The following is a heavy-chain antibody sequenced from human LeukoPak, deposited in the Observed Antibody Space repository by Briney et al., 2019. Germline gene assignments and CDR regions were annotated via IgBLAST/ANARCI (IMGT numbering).Heavy chain of an antibody. CDR3: GKDAAFDI. J-gene: IGHJ3*02. V-gene: IGHV3-43D*03. CDR1: GFTFSTSS. Sequence: GGSLRLSCAASGFTFSTSSMSWVRQAPGKGLEWVALISWNGENTYYADSVKGRFTISRDNTKDSLFLQMNSLRTDDSALYYCGKDAAFDIWGQGTLVTVSS. CDR2: ISWNGENT.